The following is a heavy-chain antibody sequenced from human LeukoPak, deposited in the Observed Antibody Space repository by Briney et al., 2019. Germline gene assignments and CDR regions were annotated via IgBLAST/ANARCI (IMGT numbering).Heavy chain of an antibody. D-gene: IGHD5-24*01. J-gene: IGHJ6*03. CDR3: ARQRWLQFYYYYYMDV. CDR1: GGSISSYY. Sequence: SETLSLTCTVSGGSISSYYWGWIRQPPGKGLEWIGNIYYSGSTYYNPSLKSRVTISVDTSKNQFSLKLSSVTAADTAMYYCARQRWLQFYYYYYMDVWGKGTTVTVSS. CDR2: IYYSGST. V-gene: IGHV4-39*01.